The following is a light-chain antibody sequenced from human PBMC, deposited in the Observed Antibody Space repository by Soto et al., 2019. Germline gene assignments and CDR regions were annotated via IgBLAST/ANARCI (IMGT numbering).Light chain of an antibody. CDR2: GAS. CDR1: QSVRSNF. V-gene: IGKV3-20*01. CDR3: QRYASFRT. Sequence: EIVLTQSPGTLSLSPGERATLSCRASQSVRSNFLAWYQQKPGQAPRPLIYGASNRATGIPDRFSGSGSGTDFTLTITRLEPEDFETHYCQRYASFRTFGQGTKVEI. J-gene: IGKJ1*01.